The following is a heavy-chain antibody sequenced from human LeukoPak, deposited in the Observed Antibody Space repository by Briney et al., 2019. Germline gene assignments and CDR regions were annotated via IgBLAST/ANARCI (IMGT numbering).Heavy chain of an antibody. CDR3: ARDDALRRVSLGAFDI. D-gene: IGHD2-8*01. CDR1: GFTFSSYA. CDR2: ISYDGSNK. J-gene: IGHJ3*02. Sequence: PGGSLRLSCAASGFTFSSYAMHWVRQAPGKGLEWVAVISYDGSNKYYADSVKGRFTISRDNSKNTLYLQMNSLRAEDTAVYYCARDDALRRVSLGAFDIWGQGTMVTVSS. V-gene: IGHV3-30-3*01.